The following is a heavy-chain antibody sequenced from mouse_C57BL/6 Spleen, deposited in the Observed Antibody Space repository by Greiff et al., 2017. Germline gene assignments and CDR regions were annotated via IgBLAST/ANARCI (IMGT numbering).Heavy chain of an antibody. D-gene: IGHD4-1*01. CDR1: GYTFTSYW. V-gene: IGHV1-50*01. J-gene: IGHJ3*01. Sequence: QVQLQQPGAELVKPGASVKLSCKASGYTFTSYWMQWVKQRPGQGLEWIGEIDPSDSYTNYNQKFKGKATLTVDTSSSTAYMQLSSLTSEDSAVYYCAVLNWDWFAYWGQGTLVTVSA. CDR3: AVLNWDWFAY. CDR2: IDPSDSYT.